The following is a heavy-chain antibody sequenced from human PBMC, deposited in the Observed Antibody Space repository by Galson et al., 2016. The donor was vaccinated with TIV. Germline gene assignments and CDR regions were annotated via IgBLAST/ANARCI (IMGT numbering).Heavy chain of an antibody. J-gene: IGHJ4*02. CDR1: GFTFSNFG. CDR2: IWYDGSTK. CDR3: AWGFTSDYYDSSGYYPTPDY. V-gene: IGHV3-33*01. D-gene: IGHD3-22*01. Sequence: SLRLSCAPSGFTFSNFGMHWVRQAPGKGLEWVAVIWYDGSTKYYADSVKGRFTISRDNSKNTLYLQMNSLRAEDTAVYYCAWGFTSDYYDSSGYYPTPDYWGQGTLVTVSS.